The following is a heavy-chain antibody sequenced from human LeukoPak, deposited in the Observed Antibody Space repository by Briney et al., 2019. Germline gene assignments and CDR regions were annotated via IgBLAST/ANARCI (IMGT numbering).Heavy chain of an antibody. Sequence: SETLSLTCAVYGGTFSGYYWSWIRQPPGKGLEWIGEINHSGSTNYNPSLKSRVTISVDTSKNQFSLKLSSVTAADTAVYCCARGRGIITIFGVVKNWFDPWGQGTLVTVSS. V-gene: IGHV4-34*01. D-gene: IGHD3-3*01. CDR3: ARGRGIITIFGVVKNWFDP. J-gene: IGHJ5*02. CDR2: INHSGST. CDR1: GGTFSGYY.